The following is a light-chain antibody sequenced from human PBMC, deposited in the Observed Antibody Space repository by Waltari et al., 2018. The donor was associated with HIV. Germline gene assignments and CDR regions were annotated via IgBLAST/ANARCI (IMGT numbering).Light chain of an antibody. CDR3: QQYGNSPRT. J-gene: IGKJ2*01. V-gene: IGKV3-20*01. CDR1: QSIGSN. Sequence: ETVLTQSPGTLSLSPGEGATLSCRASQSIGSNLAWYVQRPGPAPRLLISGASSRATGIPDRFSGSGSGTDFTLTITRPEPEDFAVYYCQQYGNSPRTFGQGTKLEMK. CDR2: GAS.